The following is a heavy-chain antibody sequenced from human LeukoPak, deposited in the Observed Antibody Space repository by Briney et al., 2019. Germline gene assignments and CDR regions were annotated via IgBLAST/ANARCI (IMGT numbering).Heavy chain of an antibody. D-gene: IGHD6-13*01. J-gene: IGHJ6*02. Sequence: SETLSLTCTVSGGSISSYFWNCIRQSPGKGLEWVGYVYYRGSTNYNPSLKSRVTISVDTSKNQFSLELSSVTAADTAVYYCARDMTRAVPIPGTYYYAYAMDVWGQGTTVTVSS. CDR3: ARDMTRAVPIPGTYYYAYAMDV. CDR2: VYYRGST. CDR1: GGSISSYF. V-gene: IGHV4-59*01.